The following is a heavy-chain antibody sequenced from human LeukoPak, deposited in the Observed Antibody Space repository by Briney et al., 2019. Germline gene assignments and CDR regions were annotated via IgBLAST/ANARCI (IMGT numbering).Heavy chain of an antibody. CDR3: ARSTSGYYSKHYYFYMDV. D-gene: IGHD3-22*01. J-gene: IGHJ6*03. V-gene: IGHV4-59*01. CDR1: GASISSYF. Sequence: SETLSLTCSVSGASISSYFWSWIRQPPGKGLEWIGYIYYSGTTNYNPSFKSRIAISLDTSKKQFSLRMRSVTAADTAVHYCARSTSGYYSKHYYFYMDVWGKGTTVTVSS. CDR2: IYYSGTT.